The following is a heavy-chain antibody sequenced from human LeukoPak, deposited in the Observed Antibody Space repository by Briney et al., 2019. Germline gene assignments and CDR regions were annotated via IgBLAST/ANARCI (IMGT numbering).Heavy chain of an antibody. D-gene: IGHD3-22*01. CDR1: GFTFSIYA. Sequence: PGGSLRLSCAASGFTFSIYAMSWVRQAPGKGLQWVSSITSSGDGTYYADSVKGRFTISRDNSENMLYLLMNSLRVEDTAVYFCAKDRPNYYGSNGHYYRRDGDYWGQGTLVTVSS. CDR3: AKDRPNYYGSNGHYYRRDGDY. J-gene: IGHJ4*02. V-gene: IGHV3-23*01. CDR2: ITSSGDGT.